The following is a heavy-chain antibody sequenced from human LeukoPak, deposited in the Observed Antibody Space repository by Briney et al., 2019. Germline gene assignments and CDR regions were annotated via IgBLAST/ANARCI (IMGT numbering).Heavy chain of an antibody. D-gene: IGHD6-13*01. CDR1: GDSISSYY. Sequence: SETLSLTCTVSGDSISSYYWSWIRQPAGKGLEWIGRIYTSGSTNYNPSLKSRVTMSVDTSKNQFSLKLSSATAADTAVYYCARAGSSWYGHWFDPWGQGTLVTVSS. J-gene: IGHJ5*02. CDR2: IYTSGST. V-gene: IGHV4-4*07. CDR3: ARAGSSWYGHWFDP.